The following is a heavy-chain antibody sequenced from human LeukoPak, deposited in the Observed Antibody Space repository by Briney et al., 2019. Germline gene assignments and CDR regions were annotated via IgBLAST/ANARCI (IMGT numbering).Heavy chain of an antibody. D-gene: IGHD2-15*01. CDR2: INSDGSSI. J-gene: IGHJ3*02. CDR3: ARGTPGRVTI. CDR1: GFTFSSYW. Sequence: GGSLRLSCAASGFTFSSYWMHWVRQAPGKGLVWVSRINSDGSSITYADSVKGRFTISRDNAKNTLCLQMNSLRAEDTAVYYCARGTPGRVTIWGQGTMVTVSS. V-gene: IGHV3-74*01.